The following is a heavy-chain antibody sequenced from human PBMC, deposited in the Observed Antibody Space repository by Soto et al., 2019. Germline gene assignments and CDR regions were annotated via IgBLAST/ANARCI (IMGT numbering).Heavy chain of an antibody. V-gene: IGHV4-39*01. CDR3: VRHLGIFGVVTTHFYGLDV. CDR1: GDSIGSGNHY. J-gene: IGHJ6*02. D-gene: IGHD3-3*01. Sequence: QLQLQESGPGLVKPSETLSLTCTVSGDSIGSGNHYWGYIRQPPGRGLEWVGSIYYSGSAYYNPSLKSRVTISVDTSDNQFSLRLSSVAAADTAVYYCVRHLGIFGVVTTHFYGLDVWGRGTTVTVSS. CDR2: IYYSGSA.